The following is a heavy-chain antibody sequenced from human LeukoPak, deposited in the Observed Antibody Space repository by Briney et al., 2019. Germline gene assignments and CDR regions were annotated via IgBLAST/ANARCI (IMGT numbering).Heavy chain of an antibody. CDR3: AHRANRRPLDY. CDR2: IYWDDDK. V-gene: IGHV2-5*02. D-gene: IGHD4/OR15-4a*01. J-gene: IGHJ4*02. Sequence: SGPTLVKPTQTLTLTCTFSGFSLSTSGVGEGWIRQPPGKAMEWLALIYWDDDKRYSPSLKSRLTITKDTSKNQVVLTMTNMDPVDTASYDSAHRANRRPLDYWGQGTLVTVSS. CDR1: GFSLSTSGVG.